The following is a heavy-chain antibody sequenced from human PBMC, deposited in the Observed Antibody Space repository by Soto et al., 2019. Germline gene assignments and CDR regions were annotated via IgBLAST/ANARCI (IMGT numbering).Heavy chain of an antibody. J-gene: IGHJ5*02. Sequence: SESLSLTCTVSGGSVSSGSDYWSWIRQPPGKGLEWIGGIYYSGSTNYNPSLKSRVTISGHTSKNKSPLKLSSVTAADTDVYYCARQLELNWFDPWGQGTMVTVSS. V-gene: IGHV4-61*01. CDR2: IYYSGST. D-gene: IGHD1-7*01. CDR3: ARQLELNWFDP. CDR1: GGSVSSGSDY.